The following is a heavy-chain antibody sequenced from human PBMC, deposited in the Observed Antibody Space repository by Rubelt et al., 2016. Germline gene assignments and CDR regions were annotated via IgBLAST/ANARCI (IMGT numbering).Heavy chain of an antibody. D-gene: IGHD5-24*01. J-gene: IGHJ3*02. CDR1: GYTFTGYY. Sequence: QVQLVQSGAEVKKPGASVKVSCKASGYTFTGYYMHWVRQAPGQGLEWMGWINPYTCGKNYAQKCEGGVTMDRDTSTSTAYMELRSLRSDDTAVYYCARRDGYNWDDAFDIWGQGTMVTVSS. CDR3: ARRDGYNWDDAFDI. V-gene: IGHV1-2*02. CDR2: INPYTCGK.